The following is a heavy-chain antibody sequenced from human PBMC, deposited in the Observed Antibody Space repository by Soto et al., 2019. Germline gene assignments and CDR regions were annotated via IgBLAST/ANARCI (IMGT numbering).Heavy chain of an antibody. CDR1: GFTFTTYA. J-gene: IGHJ4*02. CDR2: ISYDGSDK. CDR3: AKEWGVEVTYYLFDC. V-gene: IGHV3-30*18. D-gene: IGHD1-26*01. Sequence: QVQLVESGGGVVQPGRSLRLSCTASGFTFTTYAMHGVRLAPGKGLEWVASISYDGSDKYYADSVKGRFTISRDNSKNTLYLQMNSLRADDMAVYYCAKEWGVEVTYYLFDCWGQGALVTVSS.